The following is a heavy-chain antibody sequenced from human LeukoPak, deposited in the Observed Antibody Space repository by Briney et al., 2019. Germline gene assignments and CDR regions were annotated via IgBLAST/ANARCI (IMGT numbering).Heavy chain of an antibody. CDR3: ARGREGYCTNDVWVGPSYCDY. D-gene: IGHD2-8*01. CDR2: IIPIFGTA. J-gene: IGHJ4*02. V-gene: IGHV1-69*13. Sequence: SVKVSCKASGGTFSSYAISWVRQAPGQGLEWMGGIIPIFGTANYAQKFQGRVTITADESTSTAYMELSSLRSEDTAVYYCARGREGYCTNDVWVGPSYCDYWGQGTLVSVSS. CDR1: GGTFSSYA.